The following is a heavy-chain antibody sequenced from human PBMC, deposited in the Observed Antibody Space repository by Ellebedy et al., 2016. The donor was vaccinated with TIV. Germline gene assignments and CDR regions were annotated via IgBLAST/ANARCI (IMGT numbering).Heavy chain of an antibody. CDR3: ARARLDWNWFDP. D-gene: IGHD3-9*01. J-gene: IGHJ5*02. Sequence: GESLKISCAASGFTFSSHWMTWVRQAPGKGLEWVANIKQDGTEEYYVDSVKGRFTISRDNAENSLYLQMNSLRAEDTAVYYCARARLDWNWFDPWGQGTLVTVSS. CDR2: IKQDGTEE. V-gene: IGHV3-7*01. CDR1: GFTFSSHW.